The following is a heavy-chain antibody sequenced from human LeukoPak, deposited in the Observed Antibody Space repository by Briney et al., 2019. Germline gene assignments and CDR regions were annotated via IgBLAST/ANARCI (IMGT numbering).Heavy chain of an antibody. CDR2: ISGSGSTI. V-gene: IGHV3-48*03. CDR1: GFTFSSYE. D-gene: IGHD3-3*01. Sequence: GGSLRLSCAASGFTFSSYEMNWVRQAPGKGLEWVSDISGSGSTIYYADSVKGRFTISRDNAKNSLSLQLNSLRAEGTGIYYCARAEIRNAFFFDGWGQGTLVTVSS. CDR3: ARAEIRNAFFFDG. J-gene: IGHJ4*02.